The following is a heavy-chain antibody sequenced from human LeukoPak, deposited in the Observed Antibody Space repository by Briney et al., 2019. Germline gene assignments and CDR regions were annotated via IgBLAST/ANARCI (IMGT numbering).Heavy chain of an antibody. J-gene: IGHJ4*02. Sequence: SGTLSLTCTVSADSISSSYWTWIRQPPGEGLEWICYIYYSGTTNYNPSLKSRVTISVDTSKNKFSLKLSSVTAADTAVYYCASGRPRGCDYWREGTLVSVSS. CDR1: ADSISSSY. D-gene: IGHD1-26*01. CDR2: IYYSGTT. V-gene: IGHV4-59*01. CDR3: ASGRPRGCDY.